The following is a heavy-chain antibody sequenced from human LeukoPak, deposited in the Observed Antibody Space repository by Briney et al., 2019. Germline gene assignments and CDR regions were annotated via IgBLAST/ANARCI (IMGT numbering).Heavy chain of an antibody. V-gene: IGHV4-59*08. D-gene: IGHD3-10*01. J-gene: IGHJ4*02. Sequence: SVTLSLTCTVSGGSISGYYWSWIRQSPGKGLEWIAYIYNSGSTNYNPSLQSRVTISVDTSKNQFSLNLSSVTAADTAVYYCARYGSGTYPRFDYWGQGTLVTVSS. CDR2: IYNSGST. CDR3: ARYGSGTYPRFDY. CDR1: GGSISGYY.